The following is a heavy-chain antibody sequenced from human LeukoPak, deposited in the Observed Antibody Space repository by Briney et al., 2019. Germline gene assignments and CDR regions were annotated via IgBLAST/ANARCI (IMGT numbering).Heavy chain of an antibody. V-gene: IGHV3-48*03. CDR2: ISSSGSTI. J-gene: IGHJ4*02. Sequence: GGSLRPSCAASGFTFSSYEMNWVRQAPGKGLEWVSYISSSGSTIYYADSVKGRFTISRDNSKNTLYLQMNSLRAEDTAVYYCAKSGWFGELFSRGIDYWGQGTLVTVSS. CDR3: AKSGWFGELFSRGIDY. CDR1: GFTFSSYE. D-gene: IGHD3-10*01.